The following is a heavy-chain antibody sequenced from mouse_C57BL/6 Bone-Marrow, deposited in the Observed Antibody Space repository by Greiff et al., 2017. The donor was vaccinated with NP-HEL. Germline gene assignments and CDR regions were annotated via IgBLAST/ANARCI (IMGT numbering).Heavy chain of an antibody. V-gene: IGHV5-6*02. D-gene: IGHD3-2*02. Sequence: EVMLVESGGDLVKPGGSLKLSCAASGFTFSSYGMSWVRQTPDKRLEWVATISSGGSYTYYPDSVKGRFTISRDNAKNTLYLQMRSLESEDTAMYYCARRGSSGYLDYWGKGTTLTVSS. CDR1: GFTFSSYG. CDR3: ARRGSSGYLDY. CDR2: ISSGGSYT. J-gene: IGHJ2*01.